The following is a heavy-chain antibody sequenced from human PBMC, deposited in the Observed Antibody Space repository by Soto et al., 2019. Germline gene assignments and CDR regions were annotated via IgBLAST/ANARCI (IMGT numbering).Heavy chain of an antibody. D-gene: IGHD3-10*01. CDR1: GFTFSNAW. CDR3: TTDPLGAH. Sequence: EEQLVESGGGLVKPGGSLRLSCTASGFTFSNAWMSWVRQAPGKGLEWVGRVKSILDGGTTDYAAPVKGRFTISRDDSKNTLYVQMTSLKTEDTAVYYYTTDPLGAHWGQGTLVTVSS. V-gene: IGHV3-15*01. J-gene: IGHJ4*02. CDR2: VKSILDGGTT.